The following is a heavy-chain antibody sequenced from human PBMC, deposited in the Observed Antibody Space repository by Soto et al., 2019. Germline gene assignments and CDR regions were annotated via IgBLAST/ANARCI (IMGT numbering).Heavy chain of an antibody. D-gene: IGHD3-3*01. CDR3: AKGAELRLLEWLSDVDY. J-gene: IGHJ4*02. V-gene: IGHV3-9*01. CDR2: ISWNSGSI. CDR1: GFTFDDYA. Sequence: GGSLRLSCAASGFTFDDYAMHWVRQAPGKGLEWVSGISWNSGSIGYADSVKGRFTISRDNAKRSLYRQMNSMRAEDTALYYCAKGAELRLLEWLSDVDYWGQGTLVTVSS.